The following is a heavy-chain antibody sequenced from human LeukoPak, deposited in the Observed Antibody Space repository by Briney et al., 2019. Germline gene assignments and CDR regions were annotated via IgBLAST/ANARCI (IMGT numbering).Heavy chain of an antibody. D-gene: IGHD3-10*01. CDR2: IYYSGST. Sequence: PSETLSLTCSVSGGSISSSSYYWGWIRQPPGKGLEWIGYIYYSGSTYYNPSLKSRVTISVDTSKNQFSLKLRSVTAADTAVYYCARDYVRGSGSPLWGQGTLVTVSS. V-gene: IGHV4-39*07. CDR1: GGSISSSSYY. CDR3: ARDYVRGSGSPL. J-gene: IGHJ4*02.